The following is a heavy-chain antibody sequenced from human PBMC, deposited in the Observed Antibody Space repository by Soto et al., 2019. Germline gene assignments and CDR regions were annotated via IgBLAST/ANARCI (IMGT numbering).Heavy chain of an antibody. Sequence: SETLSLTCAVHGGAVSDYYWGWIRQPPGKGLEWIGSINHSGTTNYNPSLKSRVTISVDTSKNQFSLKLSSVTAADTAVYYCARQDIVVVPAANNRFDPWGQGTLVTVSS. CDR3: ARQDIVVVPAANNRFDP. J-gene: IGHJ5*02. D-gene: IGHD2-2*01. CDR2: INHSGTT. CDR1: GGAVSDYY. V-gene: IGHV4-34*01.